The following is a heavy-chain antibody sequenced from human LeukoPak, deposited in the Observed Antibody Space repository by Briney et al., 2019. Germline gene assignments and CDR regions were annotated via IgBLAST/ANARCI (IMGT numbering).Heavy chain of an antibody. CDR2: IFYSGST. V-gene: IGHV4-59*01. Sequence: SETLSLTCTVSGGSSSTYYWSWIRQPPGKGLEWIGFIFYSGSTTYNPSLKSRVTMSVDTSKNQFSLKLSSVTAADTAVYYCARDVGPSRRFDCWGQGTLVTVSS. CDR3: ARDVGPSRRFDC. J-gene: IGHJ4*02. CDR1: GGSSSTYY.